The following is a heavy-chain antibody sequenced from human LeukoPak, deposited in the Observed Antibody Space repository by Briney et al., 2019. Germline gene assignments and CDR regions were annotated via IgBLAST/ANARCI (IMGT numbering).Heavy chain of an antibody. CDR1: GFTFSSSG. J-gene: IGHJ4*02. CDR2: ISYDGSNK. V-gene: IGHV3-30*18. Sequence: GGSLRLSCAASGFTFSSSGMHWVRQAPGKGLEWVAVISYDGSNKYYADSVKGRFTFSRDNSKNTLYLQMNSLRAEDTAVYYCAKEYCSNSVCHSLDFWGQGTLVTVSS. CDR3: AKEYCSNSVCHSLDF. D-gene: IGHD2-8*01.